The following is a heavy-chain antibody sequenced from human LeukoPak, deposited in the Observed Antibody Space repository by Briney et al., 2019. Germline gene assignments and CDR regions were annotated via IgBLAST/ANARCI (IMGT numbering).Heavy chain of an antibody. CDR3: ARRGEFCSGGSCYVLRYCYYMDV. D-gene: IGHD2-15*01. Sequence: PGGSLRLSCAASGFTFSQYWMSWVRQAPGKGLEWIGSIYYSGSTYYNPSLKSRVTISVDTSKNQFSLKLSSVTAADTAVYYCARRGEFCSGGSCYVLRYCYYMDVWGKGTTVTVSS. CDR1: GFTFSQYWM. CDR2: IYYSGST. V-gene: IGHV4-39*01. J-gene: IGHJ6*03.